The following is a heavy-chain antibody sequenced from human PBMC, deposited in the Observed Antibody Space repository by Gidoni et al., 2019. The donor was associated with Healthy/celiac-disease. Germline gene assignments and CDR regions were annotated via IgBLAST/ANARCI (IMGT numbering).Heavy chain of an antibody. J-gene: IGHJ4*02. V-gene: IGHV3-15*01. Sequence: EVQLVESGGGLVKPGGSLRLSCAASGFTFSNAWMSWVRQAPGKGLGWVGRIKSKTDGGTTDYAAPVKGRFTISRDDSKNTLYLKMNSLKTEDTAVYYCTTGPPKGGIFGVATDYWGQGTLVTVSS. D-gene: IGHD3-3*01. CDR1: GFTFSNAW. CDR3: TTGPPKGGIFGVATDY. CDR2: IKSKTDGGTT.